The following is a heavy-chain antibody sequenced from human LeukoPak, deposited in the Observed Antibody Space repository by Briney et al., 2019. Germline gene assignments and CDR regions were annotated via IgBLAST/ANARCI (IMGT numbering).Heavy chain of an antibody. CDR3: AKAPDRYYYDSSSYHFDY. Sequence: GRSLRLSCAASGFTFDDYAMHWVRQAPGKGLEWVSGISWNSGSIGYADSVKGRFTISRDNAKNSLYLQMNSLRAEDTALYYCAKAPDRYYYDSSSYHFDYWGQGTLVTVSS. CDR2: ISWNSGSI. V-gene: IGHV3-9*01. J-gene: IGHJ4*02. CDR1: GFTFDDYA. D-gene: IGHD3-22*01.